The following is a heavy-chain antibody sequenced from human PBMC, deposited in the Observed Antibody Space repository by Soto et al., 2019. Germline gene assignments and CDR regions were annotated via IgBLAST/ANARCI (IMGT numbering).Heavy chain of an antibody. J-gene: IGHJ5*02. CDR2: ISSSSSTI. CDR3: ARGFAYYYGSGSLNWFDP. D-gene: IGHD3-10*01. CDR1: GFTFSSYS. Sequence: EVQLVESGGGLVQPGGSLRLSCAASGFTFSSYSMNWVRQAPGKGLEWVSYISSSSSTIYYADSVKGRFTISRDNAKNSLYLQMNSLRAEDTAVYYCARGFAYYYGSGSLNWFDPWGQGTLVTVSS. V-gene: IGHV3-48*01.